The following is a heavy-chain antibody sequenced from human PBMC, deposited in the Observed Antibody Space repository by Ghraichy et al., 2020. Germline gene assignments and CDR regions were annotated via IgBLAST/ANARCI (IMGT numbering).Heavy chain of an antibody. V-gene: IGHV4-39*01. Sequence: SETLSLSCTVFGGSISSSSHYWGWIRQPPGQGLEWIGSIHNSGPTYYNPSLRSRVAMSVDPSKSQFSLKLSSVTAADTAVYYCVRLPHLSDCGGDCSQALNSWGQGTLVTVSS. D-gene: IGHD2-21*02. CDR1: GGSISSSSHY. CDR3: VRLPHLSDCGGDCSQALNS. J-gene: IGHJ4*02. CDR2: IHNSGPT.